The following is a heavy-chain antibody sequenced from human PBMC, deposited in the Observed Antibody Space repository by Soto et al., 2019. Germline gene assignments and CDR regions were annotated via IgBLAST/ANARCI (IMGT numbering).Heavy chain of an antibody. D-gene: IGHD3-10*01. CDR2: IIPILGIA. CDR3: ARDRITMVRGVISNYYYYYMDV. Sequence: ASVKVSCKASGGTFSSYTISWVRQAPGQGLEWMGRIIPILGIANYAQKFQGRVTITADKSTSTAYMELSSLRSEDTAVYYCARDRITMVRGVISNYYYYYMDVWGKGTTVTVSS. J-gene: IGHJ6*03. CDR1: GGTFSSYT. V-gene: IGHV1-69*04.